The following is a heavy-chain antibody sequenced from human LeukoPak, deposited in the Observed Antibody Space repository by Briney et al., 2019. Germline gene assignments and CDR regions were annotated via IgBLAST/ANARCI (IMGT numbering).Heavy chain of an antibody. V-gene: IGHV3-23*01. D-gene: IGHD1-26*01. Sequence: GGSLRLSCAASGFTFSSYATSWVRQAPGKGLEWVSAISGSGGSTYYADSVKGRFTISRDNSKNTLYLQMNSLRAEDTAVYYCAKVGSYGYWYFDLWGRGTLVTVSS. CDR2: ISGSGGST. CDR1: GFTFSSYA. CDR3: AKVGSYGYWYFDL. J-gene: IGHJ2*01.